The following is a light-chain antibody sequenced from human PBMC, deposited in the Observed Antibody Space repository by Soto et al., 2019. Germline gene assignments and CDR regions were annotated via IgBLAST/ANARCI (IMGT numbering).Light chain of an antibody. CDR2: EVS. Sequence: QSVLNQPASVSGSPGQSITISCTGTSSDVGGYTYVSWYQQHPGKAPKLMIFEVSNRPSGVSHLFSGSKSGNTASLTISGLQAGDEGDYYCTAYTSRRSVVFGGGTKVTVL. CDR1: SSDVGGYTY. J-gene: IGLJ2*01. V-gene: IGLV2-14*01. CDR3: TAYTSRRSVV.